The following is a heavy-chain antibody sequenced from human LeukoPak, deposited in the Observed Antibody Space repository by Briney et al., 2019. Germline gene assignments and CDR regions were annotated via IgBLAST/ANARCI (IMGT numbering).Heavy chain of an antibody. V-gene: IGHV1-69*05. Sequence: GASVKVSYKASGGTFSSYAISWVRQAPGQGLGWMGGIIPIFGTANYAQKFQGRVTITTDESTSTAYMELSSLRSEDTAVYYCARLSGTTWRDWFDPWGQGNLVTVSS. CDR3: ARLSGTTWRDWFDP. D-gene: IGHD1-14*01. J-gene: IGHJ5*02. CDR2: IIPIFGTA. CDR1: GGTFSSYA.